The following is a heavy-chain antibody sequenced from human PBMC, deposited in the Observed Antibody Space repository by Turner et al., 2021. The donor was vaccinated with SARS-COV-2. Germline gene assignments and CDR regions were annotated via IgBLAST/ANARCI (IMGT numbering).Heavy chain of an antibody. CDR3: AKGYDSSGYYSARGGLFCDY. V-gene: IGHV3-23*01. Sequence: EVLLLEPGGGLVQPGGSLSLSCAASGFTFSSYALSWVRQAPWKGLGWVSAISGSVGRTYYADSVKGRLTISTDNSKNTMYLQMNSLRAEDTAVYYCAKGYDSSGYYSARGGLFCDYWGQGTLVTVSS. J-gene: IGHJ4*02. CDR1: GFTFSSYA. CDR2: ISGSVGRT. D-gene: IGHD3-22*01.